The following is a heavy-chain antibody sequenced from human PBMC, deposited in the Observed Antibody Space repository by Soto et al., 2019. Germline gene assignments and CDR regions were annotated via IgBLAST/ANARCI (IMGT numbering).Heavy chain of an antibody. CDR1: PVNFVVYA. J-gene: IGHJ6*02. CDR3: AKDGSSSPNYYYYGMDV. Sequence: GGPQRLSNIVSPVNFVVYARRWIRKAGGKGLEWVSAISGSGGSTYYADSVKGRFTISRDNSKNTLYLQMNSLRAEDTAVYYCAKDGSSSPNYYYYGMDVWGQGTTVTLSS. CDR2: ISGSGGST. V-gene: IGHV3-23*01. D-gene: IGHD6-13*01.